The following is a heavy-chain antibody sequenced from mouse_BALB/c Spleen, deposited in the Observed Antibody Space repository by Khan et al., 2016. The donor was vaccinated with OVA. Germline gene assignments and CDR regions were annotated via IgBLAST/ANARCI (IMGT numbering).Heavy chain of an antibody. J-gene: IGHJ4*01. CDR3: ARPYYAGSSYDTMDA. CDR1: GYTFTNYW. Sequence: QVQLQQSGAELVRPGTSVKMSCKTAGYTFTNYWIGWVKQRPGHGLEWIGDIYPGSGNTHYNENFKGKASLTADTSSSTAYMHLSSLTSEDSAIYYCARPYYAGSSYDTMDAWGQGTSVTVSS. D-gene: IGHD1-1*01. CDR2: IYPGSGNT. V-gene: IGHV1-63*02.